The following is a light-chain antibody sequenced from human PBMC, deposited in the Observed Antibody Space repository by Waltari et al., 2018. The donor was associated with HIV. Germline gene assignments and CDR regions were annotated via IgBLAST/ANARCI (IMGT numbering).Light chain of an antibody. Sequence: QSALTKPASVSGSPGQSITIPCTGTSSAVVGYNYFSWYQHDPGKAPKLMIYEVSNRPSGVSNRFSGSKSGNTASLTISGLQAEDEADYYCSSYTSSSTVVFGGGTKLTVL. CDR1: SSAVVGYNY. J-gene: IGLJ2*01. CDR3: SSYTSSSTVV. CDR2: EVS. V-gene: IGLV2-14*01.